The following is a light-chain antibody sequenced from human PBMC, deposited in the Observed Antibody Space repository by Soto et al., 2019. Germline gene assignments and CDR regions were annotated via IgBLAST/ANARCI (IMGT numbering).Light chain of an antibody. CDR2: DAS. J-gene: IGKJ1*01. CDR3: HQYDNLPPRT. V-gene: IGKV1-33*01. CDR1: QDISNY. Sequence: DIQMTQSPSSLSASVGDRVTITCPASQDISNYLYWYQQKPGQAPKLLIYDASNLETGVPSRFSGSGSGTDFTFTISSLQAEDIATYYCHQYDNLPPRTFGQGTKVEIK.